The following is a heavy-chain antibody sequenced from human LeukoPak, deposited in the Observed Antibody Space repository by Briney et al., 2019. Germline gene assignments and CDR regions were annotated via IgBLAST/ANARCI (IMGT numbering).Heavy chain of an antibody. CDR1: GSRFTSYW. D-gene: IGHD3-9*01. J-gene: IGHJ4*02. CDR2: IYPGDSDT. CDR3: ARIDYDIMAYYFDY. V-gene: IGHV5-51*01. Sequence: GESLQISCQGSGSRFTSYWIGWVRPMPGKGLEWMGIIYPGDSDTRYSPSFQGQVTISADKSISTAYLQWSSLKASDTAMYYCARIDYDIMAYYFDYWGQGTLVTVSS.